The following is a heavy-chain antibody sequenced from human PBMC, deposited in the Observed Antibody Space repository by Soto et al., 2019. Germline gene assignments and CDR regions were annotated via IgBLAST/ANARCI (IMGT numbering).Heavy chain of an antibody. CDR3: ARGRTKVTKSAFDI. CDR2: IYPGDSST. Sequence: GESLKISFRFSGYSFTTHLIVLGLQMPGKGLECMGIIYPGDSSTRFSPSFQGQVTISADKSISTAYLQWSSLKASDTAMYYCARGRTKVTKSAFDIWGQGTMVTVSS. CDR1: GYSFTTHL. D-gene: IGHD4-17*01. V-gene: IGHV5-51*01. J-gene: IGHJ3*02.